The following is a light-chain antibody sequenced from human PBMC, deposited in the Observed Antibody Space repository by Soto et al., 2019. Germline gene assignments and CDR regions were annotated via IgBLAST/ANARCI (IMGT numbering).Light chain of an antibody. CDR1: QSVSGK. J-gene: IGKJ4*01. V-gene: IGKV3-15*01. Sequence: EIVMTQSPATLSVSPGERATLSCRASQSVSGKLAWYQQKPGQAPSLLIYAASTRATGISARFSGSGSGTDFTLTIISLQAEDFALYYCQQYTKWPLTFGGGTKVEIK. CDR2: AAS. CDR3: QQYTKWPLT.